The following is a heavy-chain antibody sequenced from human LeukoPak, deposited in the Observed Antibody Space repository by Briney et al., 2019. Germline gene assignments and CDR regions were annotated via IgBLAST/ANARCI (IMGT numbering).Heavy chain of an antibody. CDR3: ARDKAVTTEVTQHFQH. D-gene: IGHD4-23*01. Sequence: GASVKVSCKAPGYTFTSYYMHWVRQAPGQGLEWMGWISAYNGYTDYAQKLQFRVTMTTDTSTSTAYMELRSLRSDDTAVYYCARDKAVTTEVTQHFQHWGQGTLVTVSS. V-gene: IGHV1-18*04. CDR2: ISAYNGYT. J-gene: IGHJ1*01. CDR1: GYTFTSYY.